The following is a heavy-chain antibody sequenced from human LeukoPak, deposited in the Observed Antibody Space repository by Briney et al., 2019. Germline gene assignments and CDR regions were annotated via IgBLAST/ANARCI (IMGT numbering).Heavy chain of an antibody. CDR1: GYTFTGYY. V-gene: IGHV1-2*02. CDR3: ARDLGGLVSGSYYGNWFDP. J-gene: IGHJ5*02. CDR2: INPNSGGT. D-gene: IGHD3-10*01. Sequence: ASVKVSCKASGYTFTGYYMHWVRQARGQGLEWMGWINPNSGGTNYAQKFQGRVTMTRDTSISTAYMELSRLRSDDTAVYYCARDLGGLVSGSYYGNWFDPWGQGTLVTVSS.